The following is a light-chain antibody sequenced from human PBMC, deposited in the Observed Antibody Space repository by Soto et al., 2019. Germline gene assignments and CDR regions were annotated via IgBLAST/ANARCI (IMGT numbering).Light chain of an antibody. CDR1: RADIGSNS. CDR2: NNN. CDR3: AAWDDSLTGPV. J-gene: IGLJ1*01. Sequence: QSVLTQPPSASGTPGQTVIISRSGSRADIGSNSVNWYQHLPGTAPKLLIYNNNQRPSGVPDRFSGSKSGTSASLAISGLQSEDEADYYCAAWDDSLTGPVFXTGTKVTVL. V-gene: IGLV1-44*01.